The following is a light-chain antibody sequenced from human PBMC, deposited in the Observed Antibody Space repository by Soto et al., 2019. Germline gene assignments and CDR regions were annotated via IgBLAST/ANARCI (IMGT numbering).Light chain of an antibody. J-gene: IGKJ4*01. Sequence: EIVLTQSPATLSLSPGERATVSCRASQSIRSYLAWYQQKPGQPPRLLIYDASNRATGIPARFSGSGSGTDFTLTVRSLEPEDFAVYYCQHRDYWPPGATFGGGTKVVI. CDR3: QHRDYWPPGAT. CDR1: QSIRSY. V-gene: IGKV3-11*01. CDR2: DAS.